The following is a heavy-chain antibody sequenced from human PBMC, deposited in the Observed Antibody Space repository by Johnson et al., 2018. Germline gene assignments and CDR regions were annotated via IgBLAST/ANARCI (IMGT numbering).Heavy chain of an antibody. CDR2: INAGNGNT. CDR1: GYTFTSYA. V-gene: IGHV1-3*01. J-gene: IGHJ6*03. CDR3: ASGPSHVTMIVVVTHYYYMDG. D-gene: IGHD3-22*01. Sequence: QVQLVESGAEVKKPGASXKVSCKASGYTFTSYAMHWVRQAPGQRLEWMGWINAGNGNTKSSKKFQGRVTITRDTSASTAYMELSSLRSEDTAVYYCASGPSHVTMIVVVTHYYYMDGWGKGTTVTVSS.